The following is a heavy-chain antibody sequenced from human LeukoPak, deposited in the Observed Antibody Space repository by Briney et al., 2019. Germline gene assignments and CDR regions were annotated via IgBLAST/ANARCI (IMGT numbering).Heavy chain of an antibody. CDR3: ARLSSNAFDI. J-gene: IGHJ3*02. CDR2: INHSGST. Sequence: SETLSLTCAAYGGSFSGYYWSWIRQPPGKGLEWIGEINHSGSTNYNPSLKSRVTISVDTSKNQFSLKLSSVTAADTAVYYCARLSSNAFDIWGQGTMVTVSS. V-gene: IGHV4-34*01. CDR1: GGSFSGYY. D-gene: IGHD1-26*01.